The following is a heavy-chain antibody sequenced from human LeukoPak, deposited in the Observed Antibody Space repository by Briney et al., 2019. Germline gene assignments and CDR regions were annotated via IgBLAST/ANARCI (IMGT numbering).Heavy chain of an antibody. Sequence: SETLSLTCTVSGGSISSYYWSWIRQPPGKGLEWIGYIYYSGSTNYNPSLKSRVTISVDTSKNQFSLKLRSVTAADTAVYYCARDSRYGGNVFDYWGQGTLVTVSS. J-gene: IGHJ4*02. CDR1: GGSISSYY. CDR3: ARDSRYGGNVFDY. D-gene: IGHD4-23*01. V-gene: IGHV4-59*01. CDR2: IYYSGST.